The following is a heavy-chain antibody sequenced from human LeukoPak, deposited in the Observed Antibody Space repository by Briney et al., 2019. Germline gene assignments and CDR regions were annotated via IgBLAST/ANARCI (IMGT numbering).Heavy chain of an antibody. D-gene: IGHD2-15*01. CDR3: ARHGVYCSGGSCYFDY. CDR2: IYYSGST. V-gene: IGHV4-39*01. Sequence: PSETLSLTCSVSGDSISSSSSYWGWIRQPPGKGLEWIGSIYYSGSTYYNTSLKSRVTISVDTSKNQFSLKLNSVTAADTAVYYCARHGVYCSGGSCYFDYWGQGTLVTVSS. CDR1: GDSISSSSSY. J-gene: IGHJ4*02.